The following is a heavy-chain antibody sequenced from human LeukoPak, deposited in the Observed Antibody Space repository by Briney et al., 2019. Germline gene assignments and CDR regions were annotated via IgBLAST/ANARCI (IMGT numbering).Heavy chain of an antibody. CDR2: IRYDGSNK. CDR3: ARHLGSGWSVDY. Sequence: PGGSLRLSCAASGFTFSSYGMHWVRQAPGKGLEWVAFIRYDGSNKYYADSVKGRFTISRDNAKNSLYLQMNSLKASDTAMYYCARHLGSGWSVDYWGQGTLVTVSS. D-gene: IGHD6-19*01. V-gene: IGHV3-30*02. CDR1: GFTFSSYG. J-gene: IGHJ4*02.